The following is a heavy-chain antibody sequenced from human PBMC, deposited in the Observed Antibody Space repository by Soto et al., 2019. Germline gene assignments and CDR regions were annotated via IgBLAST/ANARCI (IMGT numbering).Heavy chain of an antibody. V-gene: IGHV3-30-3*01. J-gene: IGHJ4*02. CDR1: GFTFSGYA. CDR2: ISYDGSDK. D-gene: IGHD2-15*01. Sequence: QVQLVESGGGVVQPGRCLRLSCAASGFTFSGYAMHWVRQAPGKGLEWVAFISYDGSDKFYADSVKGRFIISRDNSKNTLYLQMNSLRAEDTAVYYCARERDSFDDWGQGTLVIVSS. CDR3: ARERDSFDD.